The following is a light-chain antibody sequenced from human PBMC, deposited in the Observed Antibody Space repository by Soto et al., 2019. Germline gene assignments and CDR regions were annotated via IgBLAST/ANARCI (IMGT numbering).Light chain of an antibody. Sequence: VLTQSPGTLSLSPGERATLSCRAGQSVSSNYLAWYQQKPGQAPRLLIYGASSRATGIPDRFSGSGSGTDFTLTISRLEPEDFAVYYCQQYGSSPLITFGQGTRLEIK. CDR1: QSVSSNY. CDR3: QQYGSSPLIT. CDR2: GAS. J-gene: IGKJ5*01. V-gene: IGKV3-20*01.